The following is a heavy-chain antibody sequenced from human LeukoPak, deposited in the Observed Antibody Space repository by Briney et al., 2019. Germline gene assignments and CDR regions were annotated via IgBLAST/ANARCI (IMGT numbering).Heavy chain of an antibody. V-gene: IGHV4-59*01. D-gene: IGHD6-13*01. CDR2: IYYFGSP. J-gene: IGHJ4*02. Sequence: SETLSLTCNVPGGSISPYYWTWIRQPPGKGLEWIGFIYYFGSPNYNPSLKSRVTILVDTSKNQFSLQLTSVTAADTAVYYCARGLRYSSDYWGPGILVTVSS. CDR3: ARGLRYSSDY. CDR1: GGSISPYY.